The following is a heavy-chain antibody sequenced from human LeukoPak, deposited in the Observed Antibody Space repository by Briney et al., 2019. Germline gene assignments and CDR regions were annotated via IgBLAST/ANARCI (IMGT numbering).Heavy chain of an antibody. CDR2: IYWDGDT. CDR1: GFLFSTSGVG. D-gene: IGHD1-1*01. J-gene: IGHJ4*02. V-gene: IGHV2-5*02. CDR3: AHRNNWVFHH. Sequence: SGPTLVNPTQTLTLTCTFSGFLFSTSGVGVGWIRQPPGEALEWLALIYWDGDTRYSPSLKNRLTITRDTSENQVLLTMTNMDPVDTATYYCAHRNNWVFHHWGQGTLVTVSS.